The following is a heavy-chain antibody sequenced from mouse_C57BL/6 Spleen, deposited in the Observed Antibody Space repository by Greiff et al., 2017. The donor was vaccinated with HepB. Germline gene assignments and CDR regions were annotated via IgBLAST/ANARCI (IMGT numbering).Heavy chain of an antibody. V-gene: IGHV1-82*01. J-gene: IGHJ4*01. CDR1: GYAFSSSW. CDR3: AREDDGYPIYYAMDY. Sequence: QVQLQQSGPELVKPGASVKISCKASGYAFSSSWMNWVKQRPGKGLEWIGRIYPGDGDTNYNGKFKGKATLTADKSSITAYMQLSSLTSEDSAVYFCAREDDGYPIYYAMDYWGQGTSVTVSS. CDR2: IYPGDGDT. D-gene: IGHD2-3*01.